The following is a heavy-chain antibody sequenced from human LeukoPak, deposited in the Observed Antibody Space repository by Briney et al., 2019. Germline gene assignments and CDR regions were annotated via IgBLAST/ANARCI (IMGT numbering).Heavy chain of an antibody. CDR2: ISYDGSNK. Sequence: GGSLRLSCAASGFTFSSYSMNWVRQAPGKGLEWVAVISYDGSNKYYADSVKGRFTISRDNSKNTLYLQMNSLRAEDTAVYYCAKVYGRGYGSGSYFDYWGQGTLVTVSS. CDR1: GFTFSSYS. CDR3: AKVYGRGYGSGSYFDY. V-gene: IGHV3-30*18. J-gene: IGHJ4*02. D-gene: IGHD3-10*01.